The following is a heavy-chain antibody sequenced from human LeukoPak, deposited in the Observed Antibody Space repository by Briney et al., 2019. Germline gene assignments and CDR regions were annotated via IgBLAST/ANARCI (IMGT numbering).Heavy chain of an antibody. CDR1: GGTFSSYA. CDR2: IIPIFGTA. V-gene: IGHV1-69*05. Sequence: GASVKVSCKASGGTFSSYAISWVRQAPGQGLEWMGGIIPIFGTANYAQKFQGRVTITTDESTSTAYMELSSLRSEDTAVYYCARGSKGIAANWFDPWGQGTLVTVSS. D-gene: IGHD6-6*01. J-gene: IGHJ5*02. CDR3: ARGSKGIAANWFDP.